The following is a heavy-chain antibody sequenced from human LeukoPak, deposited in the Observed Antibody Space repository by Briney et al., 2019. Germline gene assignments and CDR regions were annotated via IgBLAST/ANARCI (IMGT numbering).Heavy chain of an antibody. CDR3: ARKNTQDAFDI. Sequence: GRSLRLSCAASGFTFSSYGMHWVRQAPGKGLEGVAVIWYEGSNHYYANSVKARFTISRDNSKNPLYLQMNSLRAEDTAVYFCARKNTQDAFDIWGQGTMVTVSS. J-gene: IGHJ3*02. V-gene: IGHV3-33*01. CDR2: IWYEGSNH. CDR1: GFTFSSYG. D-gene: IGHD2-15*01.